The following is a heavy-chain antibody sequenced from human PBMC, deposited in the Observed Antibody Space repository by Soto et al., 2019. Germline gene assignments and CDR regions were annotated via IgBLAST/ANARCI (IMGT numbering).Heavy chain of an antibody. Sequence: SETLSLTCTVSGGSISSNYWTWIRQPPGKGLEWIGYVYNSGSTNYNPSLKSRVTISEDTSKSQFSLKVNSMTAADTAVYYCARYRREAVAGYTLDNWGQGILGTVSS. J-gene: IGHJ4*02. CDR1: GGSISSNY. D-gene: IGHD6-13*01. V-gene: IGHV4-59*01. CDR2: VYNSGST. CDR3: ARYRREAVAGYTLDN.